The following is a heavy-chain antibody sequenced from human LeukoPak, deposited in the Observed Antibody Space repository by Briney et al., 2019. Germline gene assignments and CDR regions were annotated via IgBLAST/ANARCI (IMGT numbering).Heavy chain of an antibody. CDR1: GGSISSYY. V-gene: IGHV4-4*07. CDR2: IYTSGST. Sequence: SETLSLTCTVSGGSISSYYWSWIRQPAGKGLEWIGRIYTSGSTNYNPSLKSRVTMSVDTSKNQFSLKLSSVTAADTALYYCAREGGVVLMVYAPNSGWFDPWGQGTLVTVSS. J-gene: IGHJ5*02. CDR3: AREGGVVLMVYAPNSGWFDP. D-gene: IGHD2-8*01.